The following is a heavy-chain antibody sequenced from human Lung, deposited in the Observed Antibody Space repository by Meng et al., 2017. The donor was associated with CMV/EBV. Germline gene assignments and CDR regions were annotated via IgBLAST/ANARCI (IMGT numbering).Heavy chain of an antibody. CDR3: ATLAPNLGIDEY. CDR2: ISHDERNI. CDR1: GFDFKNYD. Sequence: GGSXRLXCAASGFDFKNYDMHWVRQAPGKGLEWVAVISHDERNIYYADSVRDRLTVSRDNSRSTVYLDMTSLRREDTAVYNCATLAPNLGIDEYWGQGTXVTVDS. D-gene: IGHD1-26*01. V-gene: IGHV3-30*03. J-gene: IGHJ4*02.